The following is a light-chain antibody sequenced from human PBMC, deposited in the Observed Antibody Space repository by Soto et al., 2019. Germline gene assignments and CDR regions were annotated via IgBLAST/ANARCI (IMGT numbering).Light chain of an antibody. V-gene: IGKV1-5*03. CDR2: KAS. CDR3: QQYNILWT. Sequence: DIQMTQSPSILSASVGDRVTITCRASESVSHRLAWYQRKPGKAPTLLIQKASILESGVPSRFSGSGSGTEFTLNISSLQPDDFGTYYCQQYNILWTFGQGTKVDIK. CDR1: ESVSHR. J-gene: IGKJ1*01.